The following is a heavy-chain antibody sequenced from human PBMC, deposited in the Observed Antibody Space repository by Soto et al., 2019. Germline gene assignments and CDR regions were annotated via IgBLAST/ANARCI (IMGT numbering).Heavy chain of an antibody. V-gene: IGHV1-69*13. CDR3: ARGRTYYYDSSGYYALNYYYYYGMDV. Sequence: SVKVSCKASGGTFSSYAISWLRQSAGQGLEWLGGIIPIFGTANYAQKFQGRVTITADESTSTAYMELSSLRSEDTAVYYCARGRTYYYDSSGYYALNYYYYYGMDVWGQGTTVTVSS. CDR1: GGTFSSYA. J-gene: IGHJ6*02. CDR2: IIPIFGTA. D-gene: IGHD3-22*01.